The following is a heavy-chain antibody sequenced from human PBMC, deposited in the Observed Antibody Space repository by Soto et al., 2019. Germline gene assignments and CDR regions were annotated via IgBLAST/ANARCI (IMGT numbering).Heavy chain of an antibody. CDR2: ISINSNHK. CDR3: VRGGGGGQFDY. D-gene: IGHD2-21*01. Sequence: GGALRLSCAAYGFTFSDFYMTWVRQAPGKGLEWLSYISINSNHKEYGDSVKGRHTISRDNAKNSLYLQMNSLRADDTAVYYCVRGGGGGQFDYWGQGTLVTVSS. CDR1: GFTFSDFY. V-gene: IGHV3-11*06. J-gene: IGHJ4*02.